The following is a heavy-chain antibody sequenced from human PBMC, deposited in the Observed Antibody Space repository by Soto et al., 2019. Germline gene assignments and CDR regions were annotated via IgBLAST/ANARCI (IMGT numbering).Heavy chain of an antibody. CDR2: IYHSGST. D-gene: IGHD3-3*01. CDR1: GGSISSGGYS. Sequence: QLQLQESGSGLVKPSQTLSLTCAVSGGSISSGGYSWSWIRQPPGKGLEWIGYIYHSGSTYYNPSLKSRVTISVDRSKNQFSLKLSSVNAADTAVYYCASSGYYTSTDGYFQHWGQGTLVTVSS. CDR3: ASSGYYTSTDGYFQH. J-gene: IGHJ1*01. V-gene: IGHV4-30-2*01.